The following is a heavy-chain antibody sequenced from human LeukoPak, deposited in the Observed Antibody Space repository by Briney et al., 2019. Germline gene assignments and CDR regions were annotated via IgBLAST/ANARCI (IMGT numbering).Heavy chain of an antibody. D-gene: IGHD3-22*01. J-gene: IGHJ4*02. Sequence: GGSLRLSCAASGFTFSSYEMNWVRQAPGKGLEWVSYISSSGSTIYYADSVKGRFTISRDNAKNSLYLQMNSLRAEDTAVYYCARNYYDSSGYPEVWGQGILVTVSS. CDR3: ARNYYDSSGYPEV. CDR2: ISSSGSTI. CDR1: GFTFSSYE. V-gene: IGHV3-48*03.